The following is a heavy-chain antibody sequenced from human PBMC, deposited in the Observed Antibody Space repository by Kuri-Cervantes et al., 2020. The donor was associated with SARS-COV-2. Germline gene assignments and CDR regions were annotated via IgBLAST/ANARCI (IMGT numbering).Heavy chain of an antibody. J-gene: IGHJ3*02. D-gene: IGHD2/OR15-2a*01. CDR2: IYDSGST. V-gene: IGHV4-39*07. CDR3: ARDPSMGSTTDAFDI. Sequence: SETLSLTCTVSGGSISSSGYYWGWIRQPPGKGLEWIGNIYDSGSTYYNPSLKSRVTISVDTSKNQFSVKLSSVTAADTAVYYCARDPSMGSTTDAFDIWGQGTMVTVSS. CDR1: GGSISSSGYY.